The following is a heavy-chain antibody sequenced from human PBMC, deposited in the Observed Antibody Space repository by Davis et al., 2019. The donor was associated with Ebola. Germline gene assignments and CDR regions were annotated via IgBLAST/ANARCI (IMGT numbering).Heavy chain of an antibody. CDR3: GRVIMIPGIGMDV. J-gene: IGHJ6*02. CDR1: GFTFSRYW. D-gene: IGHD3-16*01. V-gene: IGHV3-74*01. Sequence: PGGSLRLSCAASGFTFSRYWMHWVRQPPGQGLVWLSRIQGDGSTTDYADSVKGRFTISRDNANNTMFLQMNSLRAEDTAVYYCGRVIMIPGIGMDVWGQGTTVTVSS. CDR2: IQGDGSTT.